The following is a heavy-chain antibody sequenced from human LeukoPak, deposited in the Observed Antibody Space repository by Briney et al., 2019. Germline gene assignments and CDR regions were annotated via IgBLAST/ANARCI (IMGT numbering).Heavy chain of an antibody. CDR1: GYTFTSYD. D-gene: IGHD3-10*01. V-gene: IGHV1-8*01. CDR3: ARSYGSGRDSYYYMDV. CDR2: MNPNSGNT. J-gene: IGHJ6*03. Sequence: ASVKVSCKASGYTFTSYDINWVRQATGQGLEWMGWMNPNSGNTGYAQKFQGRVTMTRNTSISTAYMELSSLRSEDTAVYYCARSYGSGRDSYYYMDVWGKGTTVTVSS.